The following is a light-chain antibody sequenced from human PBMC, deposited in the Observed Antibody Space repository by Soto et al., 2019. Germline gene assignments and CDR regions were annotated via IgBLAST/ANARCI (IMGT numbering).Light chain of an antibody. Sequence: QSVLTQPPSASGTPGQRVTISCSGSSSNVGSNTVNWYQQLPGTAPTLLIYYNNQRPSGVPDRFSGSKSGTSASLAISGLQSEDEAHYYCAAWDDSLYGWVFGGGTKVTVL. V-gene: IGLV1-44*01. CDR2: YNN. J-gene: IGLJ3*02. CDR3: AAWDDSLYGWV. CDR1: SSNVGSNT.